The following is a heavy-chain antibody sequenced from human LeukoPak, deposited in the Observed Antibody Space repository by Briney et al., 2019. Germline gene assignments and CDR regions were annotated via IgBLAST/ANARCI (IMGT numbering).Heavy chain of an antibody. J-gene: IGHJ4*02. CDR1: GGSISSSYYY. V-gene: IGHV4-39*07. D-gene: IGHD4-17*01. Sequence: SETLSLTCTVSGGSISSSYYYWGWIRQPLGKGLEWIGEINHSGSTNYNPSLKSRVTISVDTSKNQFSLKLSSVTAADTAVYYCARAYGDGFWVFDYWGQGTLVTVSS. CDR2: INHSGST. CDR3: ARAYGDGFWVFDY.